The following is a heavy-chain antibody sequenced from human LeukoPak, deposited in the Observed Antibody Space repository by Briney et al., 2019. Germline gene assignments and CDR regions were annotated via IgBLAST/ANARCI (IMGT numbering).Heavy chain of an antibody. D-gene: IGHD3-10*01. V-gene: IGHV1-18*01. Sequence: ASVKVSCKASGYTFTSYGISWVRQAPGQGLEWMGWISAYNGNTNYAQKLQGRVTMTTDTSTSTAYMELRSLRSDDTAVYYCARARERSRGSGSYLTKDYYYYMDVWGKGTTVTVPS. CDR3: ARARERSRGSGSYLTKDYYYYMDV. J-gene: IGHJ6*03. CDR2: ISAYNGNT. CDR1: GYTFTSYG.